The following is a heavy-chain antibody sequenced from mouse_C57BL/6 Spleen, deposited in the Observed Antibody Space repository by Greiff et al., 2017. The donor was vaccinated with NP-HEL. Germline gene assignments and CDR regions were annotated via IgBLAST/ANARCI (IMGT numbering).Heavy chain of an antibody. CDR1: GFSLSTSGMG. Sequence: VKLMESGPGILQSSQTLSLTCSFSGFSLSTSGMGVSWIRQPSGKGLEWLAHIYWDDDKRYNPSLKRRLTISKDTSRNHVFLKITSVDTADTATYYCARTDYSNTWFAYWGQGTLVTVSA. CDR3: ARTDYSNTWFAY. D-gene: IGHD2-5*01. CDR2: IYWDDDK. V-gene: IGHV8-12*01. J-gene: IGHJ3*01.